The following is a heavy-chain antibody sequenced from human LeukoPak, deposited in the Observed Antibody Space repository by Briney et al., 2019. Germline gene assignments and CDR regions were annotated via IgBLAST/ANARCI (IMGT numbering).Heavy chain of an antibody. J-gene: IGHJ4*02. CDR3: ARPTGIVGATLFY. CDR2: IIPIFGTA. D-gene: IGHD1-26*01. Sequence: ASVKVSCKASGGTFSSYAISWVRQGPGQGLEWMGGIIPIFGTANYAQKFQGRVTITADESTSTAYVELSSLRSEDTAVYYCARPTGIVGATLFYWGQGTLVTVSS. V-gene: IGHV1-69*13. CDR1: GGTFSSYA.